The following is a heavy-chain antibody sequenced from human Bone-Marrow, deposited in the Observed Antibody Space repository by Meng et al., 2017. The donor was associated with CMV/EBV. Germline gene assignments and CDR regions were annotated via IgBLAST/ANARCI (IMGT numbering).Heavy chain of an antibody. J-gene: IGHJ2*01. CDR1: GFTFSSYW. CDR3: ARENSDSSRYFDL. Sequence: GGSLRLSCAASGFTFSSYWMSWVRQAPGKGLEWVSSISSSSSYIYYADSVKGRFTISRDNAKNTLYLQMNSLRVEDTAVYYCARENSDSSRYFDLWGRGTLVTVSS. V-gene: IGHV3-21*01. CDR2: ISSSSSYI. D-gene: IGHD6-6*01.